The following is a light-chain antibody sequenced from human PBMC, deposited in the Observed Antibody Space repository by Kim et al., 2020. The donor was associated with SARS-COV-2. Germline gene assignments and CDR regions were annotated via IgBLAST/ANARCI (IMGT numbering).Light chain of an antibody. CDR2: KAS. CDR1: QGISSW. V-gene: IGKV1-5*03. Sequence: ASVADIVTLTCPASQGISSWLAWYQQKPEKAPRLLIYKASSLQNGVPSRFSASGSGTEFTLTIISLQPENFATYYSQQGNGFPCTFGQGTKVDIK. CDR3: QQGNGFPCT. J-gene: IGKJ1*01.